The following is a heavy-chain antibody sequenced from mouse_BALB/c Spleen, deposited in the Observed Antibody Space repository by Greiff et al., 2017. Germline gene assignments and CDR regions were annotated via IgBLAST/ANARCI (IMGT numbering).Heavy chain of an antibody. CDR3: ARIITTSAMDY. CDR2: ISYSGST. Sequence: VQLQQSGPGLVKPSQSLSLTCTVTGYSITSDYAWNWIRQFPGNKLEWMGYISYSGSTSYNPSLKSRISITRDTSKNQFFLQLNSVTTEDTATYYCARIITTSAMDYWGQGTSVTVSS. CDR1: GYSITSDYA. D-gene: IGHD1-2*01. J-gene: IGHJ4*01. V-gene: IGHV3-2*02.